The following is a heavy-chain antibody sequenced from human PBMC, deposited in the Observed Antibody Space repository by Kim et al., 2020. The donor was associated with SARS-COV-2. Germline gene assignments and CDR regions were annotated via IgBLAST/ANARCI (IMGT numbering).Heavy chain of an antibody. V-gene: IGHV3-74*01. CDR3: ARSVRGSGRGVPDYFDY. CDR1: GFTFSSYW. Sequence: GGSLRLSCAASGFTFSSYWMHWVRQAPGKGLVWVSRINSDGSSTSYADSVKGRFTISRDTAKNTLYLQMNSLRAEDTAVYYCARSVRGSGRGVPDYFDYWGQGTLVTVSS. D-gene: IGHD3-10*01. CDR2: INSDGSST. J-gene: IGHJ4*02.